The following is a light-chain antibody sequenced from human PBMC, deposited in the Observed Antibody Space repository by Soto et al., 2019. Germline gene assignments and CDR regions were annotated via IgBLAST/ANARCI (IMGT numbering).Light chain of an antibody. Sequence: EIVMTQSPDTLSVSPGERATLSCRASQSVSIDLAWYQQKPGQAPRLLIYGASSRATGIPDRFSGSGSATDFTLTISRLEPEDFAVYYCQQYGSSPATFGQGTKVDIK. J-gene: IGKJ1*01. CDR2: GAS. CDR1: QSVSID. V-gene: IGKV3-20*01. CDR3: QQYGSSPAT.